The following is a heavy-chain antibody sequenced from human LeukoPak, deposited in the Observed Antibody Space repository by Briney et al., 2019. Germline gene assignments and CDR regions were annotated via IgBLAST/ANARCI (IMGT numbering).Heavy chain of an antibody. J-gene: IGHJ6*02. CDR3: ARGPPPYTEGDLFYYYGLDV. CDR2: IVPILSTA. CDR1: GGSFSNYA. Sequence: SVKVSCKASGGSFSNYAISWVRQAPGQGLEWMGGIVPILSTANYARKFQGRVTMTAGESTSTAYMELSSLRSDDTAVYYCARGPPPYTEGDLFYYYGLDVWGQGTTVTVSS. V-gene: IGHV1-69*01. D-gene: IGHD3-16*01.